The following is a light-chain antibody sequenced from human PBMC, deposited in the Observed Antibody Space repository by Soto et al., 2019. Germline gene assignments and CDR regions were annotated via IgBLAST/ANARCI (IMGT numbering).Light chain of an antibody. CDR3: QHYDGYPQT. J-gene: IGKJ5*01. CDR1: QSISSY. Sequence: DIQMTQSPSSLSASVGDRVTITCRASQSISSYLNWYQQKPGKAPKSLIFAASSSHSGVPSRFSGSGSGTDFTLTISSLQAEDFGTYYCQHYDGYPQTFGQGTRLEIK. CDR2: AAS. V-gene: IGKV1-16*01.